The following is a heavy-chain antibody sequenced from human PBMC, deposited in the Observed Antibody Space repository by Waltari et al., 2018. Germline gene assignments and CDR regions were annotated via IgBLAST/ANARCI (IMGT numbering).Heavy chain of an antibody. J-gene: IGHJ4*02. CDR2: IYWDDDK. V-gene: IGHV2-5*02. Sequence: QITLKESGPTLVKPTQTLTLTCTFSGFSLTTSGMTVGWIRQPPGKALEWLALIYWDDDKRYSPSLKSRLTITKDTSKNQVVLTMTNMDPVDTATYFCAHRYSNLYYFGYWGQGTLVTVSS. CDR3: AHRYSNLYYFGY. D-gene: IGHD6-13*01. CDR1: GFSLTTSGMT.